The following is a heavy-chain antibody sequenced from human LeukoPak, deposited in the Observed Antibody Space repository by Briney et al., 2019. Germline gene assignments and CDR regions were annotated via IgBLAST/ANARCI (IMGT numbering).Heavy chain of an antibody. J-gene: IGHJ4*02. V-gene: IGHV4-39*01. CDR2: IYYSGST. CDR1: GGSISSSSYY. Sequence: SETLSLTCTVSGGSISSSSYYWGWIRQPPGKGMEWIGSIYYSGSTYYNPSLKSRVTISVDTSRNQFSLKLSSVTAADTAVYYCARLFGRTGELLWGQGTLVTVSS. D-gene: IGHD7-27*01. CDR3: ARLFGRTGELL.